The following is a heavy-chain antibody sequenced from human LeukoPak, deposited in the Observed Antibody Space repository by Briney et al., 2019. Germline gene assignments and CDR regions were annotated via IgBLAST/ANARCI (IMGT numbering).Heavy chain of an antibody. Sequence: PGGSLRLSCAASGFAFSSYAMNWVRQAPGKGLEWVSAISGSGGSTRYADSVEGRFTISRDNSKNTLYLQMNSLRAEDTVVYYCAKDRGGSGSYYHSQWGQGTLVTVSS. CDR2: ISGSGGST. J-gene: IGHJ4*02. CDR1: GFAFSSYA. D-gene: IGHD3-10*01. V-gene: IGHV3-23*01. CDR3: AKDRGGSGSYYHSQ.